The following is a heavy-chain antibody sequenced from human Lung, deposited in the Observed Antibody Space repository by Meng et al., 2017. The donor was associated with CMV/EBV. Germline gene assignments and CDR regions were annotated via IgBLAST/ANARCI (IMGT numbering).Heavy chain of an antibody. CDR1: GDSITNHNW. V-gene: IGHV4-4*03. CDR2: IPHRGSS. Sequence: QVPWRESGPALVTPPETLSPTCAVSGDSITNHNWWAWVRQPPGKGLEWIGEIPHRGSSAYNPSLKSRVSMSIDKSKNQFSLKLTSVTAADTAVYHCLRRSGGSVWGQGTLVTVSS. J-gene: IGHJ1*01. D-gene: IGHD3-10*01. CDR3: LRRSGGSV.